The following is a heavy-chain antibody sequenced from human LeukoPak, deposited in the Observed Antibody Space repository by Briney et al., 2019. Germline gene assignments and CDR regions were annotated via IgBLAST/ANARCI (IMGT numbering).Heavy chain of an antibody. V-gene: IGHV4-30-4*01. CDR1: GVSITGNDQF. CDR2: IDYSGTT. Sequence: SETLSLTCTVSGVSITGNDQFWSWISQPPGKGLEWSGYIDYSGTTYYNPSLKGRVNMSRDTSKNQFSLNLSSVTAADTAFYYCGVGLGYCSSTRCPPDSWGQGTLVTVSS. J-gene: IGHJ5*01. CDR3: GVGLGYCSSTRCPPDS. D-gene: IGHD2-2*01.